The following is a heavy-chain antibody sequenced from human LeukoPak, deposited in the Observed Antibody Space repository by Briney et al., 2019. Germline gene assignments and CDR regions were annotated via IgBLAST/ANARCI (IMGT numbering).Heavy chain of an antibody. J-gene: IGHJ5*02. D-gene: IGHD5-24*01. Sequence: GGSLRLSCAASGFTFSSYSMNWVRQAPGKGLEWVSSISISSNYIYYADSVQGRFTISRDNAKNSLYLQLNSLRAEDTAVYYCARGGGDDYTPGAWGQGTLVTVSS. CDR3: ARGGGDDYTPGA. CDR1: GFTFSSYS. V-gene: IGHV3-21*01. CDR2: ISISSNYI.